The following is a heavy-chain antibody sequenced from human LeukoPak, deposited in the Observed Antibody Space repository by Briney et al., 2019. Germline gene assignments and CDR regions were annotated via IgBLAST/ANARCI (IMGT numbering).Heavy chain of an antibody. V-gene: IGHV4-59*01. CDR3: AKMTIHGDSGL. J-gene: IGHJ4*01. Sequence: SETLSLTCTVSGGSISSYYWSWIRQSPGKGLEWIGYIYYTGRIKYNPSLASRLTISIDRSKSQFSLRLTSVTAADTAIYYCAKMTIHGDSGLWGHGNLVPVSS. CDR1: GGSISSYY. CDR2: IYYTGRI. D-gene: IGHD3-3*01.